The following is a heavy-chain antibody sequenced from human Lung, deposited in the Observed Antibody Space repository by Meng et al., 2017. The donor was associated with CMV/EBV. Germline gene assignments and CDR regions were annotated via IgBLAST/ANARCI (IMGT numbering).Heavy chain of an antibody. J-gene: IGHJ6*02. Sequence: ASVXVSXKTFGYTFTGYYIHWVRQAPGPGLEWMGWINPNSGDTTYAQNFQGGVTMTRDTSITTAYMELSRLRSDDTAVYYCARLDDYGDTSKFDVWGQGTTVTVSS. CDR3: ARLDDYGDTSKFDV. D-gene: IGHD4-17*01. CDR2: INPNSGDT. V-gene: IGHV1-2*02. CDR1: GYTFTGYY.